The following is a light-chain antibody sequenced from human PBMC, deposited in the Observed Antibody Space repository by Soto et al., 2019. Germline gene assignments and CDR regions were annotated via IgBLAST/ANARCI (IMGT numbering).Light chain of an antibody. J-gene: IGLJ3*02. V-gene: IGLV2-8*01. Sequence: QSVLTQPPSASGSPGQSVTISCTGTSSDVVDYNYVSWYQQHPGKAPKLMIYEVSKRPSGVPDRFSGSKSGNTASLTVSGLQAEDEADYYCSSYAGSNRRVFGGGTKLTVL. CDR3: SSYAGSNRRV. CDR2: EVS. CDR1: SSDVVDYNY.